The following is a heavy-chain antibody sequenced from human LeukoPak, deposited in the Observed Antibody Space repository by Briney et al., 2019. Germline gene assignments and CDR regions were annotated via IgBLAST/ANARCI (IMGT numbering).Heavy chain of an antibody. Sequence: GGSLRLSCAASGFTFSSYDMYWVRQAPGKGLECVACISCRSCTNTYYAAPVKGRFTISRDNNRSTLYLEMNSLRAHDTALYYCSKKGQNGDYGKPDWGQGALVTVSS. CDR3: SKKGQNGDYGKPD. CDR1: GFTFSSYD. D-gene: IGHD4-17*01. J-gene: IGHJ4*02. V-gene: IGHV3-23*01. CDR2: ISCRSCTNT.